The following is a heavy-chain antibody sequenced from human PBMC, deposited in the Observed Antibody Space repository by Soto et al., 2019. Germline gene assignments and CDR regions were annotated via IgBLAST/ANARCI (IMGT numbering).Heavy chain of an antibody. Sequence: GASVKVSCKASGYTFTSYAMHWVRQAPGQRLERMGWINAGNGNTKYSQKFQGRVTITRDTSASTAYMELSSLRSEDTAVYYCARDLAAAAAAYYYYYYGMDVWGQGTTVTVSS. CDR1: GYTFTSYA. V-gene: IGHV1-3*01. CDR2: INAGNGNT. CDR3: ARDLAAAAAAYYYYYYGMDV. D-gene: IGHD6-13*01. J-gene: IGHJ6*02.